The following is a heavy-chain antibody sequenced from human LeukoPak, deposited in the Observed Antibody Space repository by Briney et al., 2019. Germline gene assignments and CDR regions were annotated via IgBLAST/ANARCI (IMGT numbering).Heavy chain of an antibody. V-gene: IGHV4-59*01. J-gene: IGHJ4*02. CDR2: IYYSGST. CDR3: ARHSSGWHLDF. CDR1: GGSISSYY. Sequence: TSETLSLTCTVSGGSISSYYWSWIRQPPGKGLEWIGYIYYSGSTNYNPSLKSRVTISVDTSKNQFSLKLSSVTAADTAMYYCARHSSGWHLDFWGQGTLVTVSS. D-gene: IGHD6-19*01.